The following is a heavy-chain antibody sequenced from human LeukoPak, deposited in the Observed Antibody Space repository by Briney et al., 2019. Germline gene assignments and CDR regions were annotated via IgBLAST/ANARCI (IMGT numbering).Heavy chain of an antibody. CDR1: GFTFSSYA. CDR3: AKDKQWLVLDY. D-gene: IGHD6-19*01. V-gene: IGHV3-23*01. J-gene: IGHJ4*02. CDR2: ISGGDDTT. Sequence: GGSRRLSCAASGFTFSSYAMSWVRQAPGKGLEWVSGISGGDDTTYFADSVKGRFTISRDNSKNTLYLQMNRLRAEDTAVYYCAKDKQWLVLDYWGQGTLVTVSS.